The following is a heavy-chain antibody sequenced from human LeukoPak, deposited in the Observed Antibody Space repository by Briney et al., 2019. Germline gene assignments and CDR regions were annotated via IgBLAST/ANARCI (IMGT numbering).Heavy chain of an antibody. D-gene: IGHD6-13*01. V-gene: IGHV4-34*01. CDR3: ARDRVGQQLVGRKYYYYYMDV. Sequence: SETLSLTCAVYGGSFSDYYWNWIRQPPGKGLEWIGEINHSGSINYNPSLKSRVTISVDMSKNQVSLKLSSVTAADTAVYCARDRVGQQLVGRKYYYYYMDVWGKGTTVTISS. J-gene: IGHJ6*03. CDR1: GGSFSDYY. CDR2: INHSGSI.